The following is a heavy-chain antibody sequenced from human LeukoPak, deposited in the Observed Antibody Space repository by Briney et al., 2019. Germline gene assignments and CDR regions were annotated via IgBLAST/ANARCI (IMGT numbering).Heavy chain of an antibody. CDR3: AIPPRGGAAAEGYFDY. J-gene: IGHJ4*02. CDR1: GYSFTSYW. CDR2: IYPGDSDT. D-gene: IGHD6-13*01. V-gene: IGHV5-51*01. Sequence: GESLKISCKGSGYSFTSYWIGWVRQMPGKGLEWMGIIYPGDSDTRYSPSFQGQVTISADKSISTAYLQWSSLKASDTAMYYCAIPPRGGAAAEGYFDYWGQGTLVTVSS.